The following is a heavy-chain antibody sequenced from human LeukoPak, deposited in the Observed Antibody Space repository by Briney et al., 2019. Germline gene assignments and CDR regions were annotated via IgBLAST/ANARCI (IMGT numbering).Heavy chain of an antibody. CDR1: GFTLSTYT. CDR2: ISRTSSYI. D-gene: IGHD3-22*01. J-gene: IGHJ4*02. V-gene: IGHV3-21*04. Sequence: GGSLRLSCAASGFTLSTYTMNWVRQAPGKGLEWVSSISRTSSYIYYADSVKGRFTISRDNVKNSLYLQMNSLRAEDTAVYYCAKHYYDSSGYYGDSYFDYWGQGTLVTVSS. CDR3: AKHYYDSSGYYGDSYFDY.